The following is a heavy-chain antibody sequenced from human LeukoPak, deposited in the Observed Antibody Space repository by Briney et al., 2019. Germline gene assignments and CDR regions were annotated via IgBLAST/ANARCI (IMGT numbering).Heavy chain of an antibody. Sequence: GGSLRLSCAASGFTFSSYAMSWVRQAPGKGLEWVSAISGSGGSTYYADSVKGRFTISRDNSKNTLYLQMNSLRAEDTAVYYCARGVALGYSSSWYLDYFDYWGQGTLVTVSS. CDR1: GFTFSSYA. CDR2: ISGSGGST. J-gene: IGHJ4*02. V-gene: IGHV3-23*01. D-gene: IGHD6-13*01. CDR3: ARGVALGYSSSWYLDYFDY.